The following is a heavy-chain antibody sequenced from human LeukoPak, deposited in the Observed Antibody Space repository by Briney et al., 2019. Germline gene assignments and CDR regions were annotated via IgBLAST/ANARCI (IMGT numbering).Heavy chain of an antibody. Sequence: GGSLRLSRAASGFTFSSYSMNWVRQAPGKGLEWVSSITTTSTYTFYADSVKGRFTISRDNAKNSLFLQMNSLRAEDTAVYYCARDPDYEILNGPSDGFDIWGQGTMVTVSS. V-gene: IGHV3-21*01. J-gene: IGHJ3*02. CDR1: GFTFSSYS. D-gene: IGHD3-9*01. CDR3: ARDPDYEILNGPSDGFDI. CDR2: ITTTSTYT.